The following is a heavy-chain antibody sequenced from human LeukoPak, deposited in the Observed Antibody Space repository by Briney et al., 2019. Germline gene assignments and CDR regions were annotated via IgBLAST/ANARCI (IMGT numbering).Heavy chain of an antibody. CDR3: AKGGYCSSTSCYFGPNYGMDV. CDR1: GFTYSSYA. CDR2: ISGSGGST. V-gene: IGHV3-23*01. Sequence: PGGSLRLSCAASGFTYSSYAMSWVRQDPGKGLEWVSAISGSGGSTYYADSVKGRFTISRDNSKNTLYLQMNSLRAEDTAVYYCAKGGYCSSTSCYFGPNYGMDVWGKGTTVTVSS. J-gene: IGHJ6*04. D-gene: IGHD2-2*01.